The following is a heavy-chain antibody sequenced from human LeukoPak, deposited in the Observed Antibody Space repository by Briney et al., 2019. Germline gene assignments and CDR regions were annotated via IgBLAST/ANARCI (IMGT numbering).Heavy chain of an antibody. CDR1: GFTFSDYY. CDR2: ISSGDSTV. J-gene: IGHJ4*02. Sequence: GGSLRLSCSASGFTFSDYYMSWVRQTPGKGLEWLSYISSGDSTVYYADAVKGRFTVSRDNAKNSLYLQMSSLRPEGTAVYYCARRPDGYAYGLDYWGQGTLVTVSS. CDR3: ARRPDGYAYGLDY. D-gene: IGHD5-18*01. V-gene: IGHV3-11*01.